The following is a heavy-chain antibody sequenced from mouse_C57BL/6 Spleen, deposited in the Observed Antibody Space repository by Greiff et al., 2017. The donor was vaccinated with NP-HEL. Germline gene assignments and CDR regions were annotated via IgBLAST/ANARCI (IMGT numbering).Heavy chain of an antibody. V-gene: IGHV1-81*01. Sequence: VQLQQSGAELARPGASVKLSCKASGYTFTSYGISWVKQRTGQGLEWIGEIYPRSGNTYYNEKFKGKATLTADKSSSTAYMELRSLTSEDSAVYFCARRITGGSSYPYYYAMDYWGQGTSVTVSS. D-gene: IGHD1-1*01. CDR1: GYTFTSYG. CDR3: ARRITGGSSYPYYYAMDY. J-gene: IGHJ4*01. CDR2: IYPRSGNT.